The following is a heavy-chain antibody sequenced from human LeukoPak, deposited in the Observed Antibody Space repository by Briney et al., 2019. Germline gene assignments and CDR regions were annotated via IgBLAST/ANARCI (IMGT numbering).Heavy chain of an antibody. Sequence: SETLSLTCTVSGGSISGYYWSWIRQPPGKGLEWIGYIYYSGSTNYNPSLKSRVTISVDTSKNQFSLKLSSVTAADTAVYYCASGHTSSWAFDIWGQGTMVTVSS. CDR2: IYYSGST. CDR3: ASGHTSSWAFDI. J-gene: IGHJ3*02. D-gene: IGHD2-2*01. V-gene: IGHV4-59*01. CDR1: GGSISGYY.